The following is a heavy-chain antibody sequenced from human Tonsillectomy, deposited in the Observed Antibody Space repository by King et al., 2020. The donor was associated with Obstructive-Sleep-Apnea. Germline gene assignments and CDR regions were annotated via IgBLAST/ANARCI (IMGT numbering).Heavy chain of an antibody. CDR2: IYYSGST. CDR3: ARRGPLRRGGYKN. J-gene: IGHJ4*02. V-gene: IGHV4-59*08. CDR1: GVSISSHY. D-gene: IGHD5-24*01. Sequence: QLQESGPGLVKPSETLSLTCTVSGVSISSHYWSWIRQPPGKGLEWIVYIYYSGSTHYNPSRKRRFTISVDTSKNQFALKLSSVTAADTAVYYCARRGPLRRGGYKNWGQGTLVTVSS.